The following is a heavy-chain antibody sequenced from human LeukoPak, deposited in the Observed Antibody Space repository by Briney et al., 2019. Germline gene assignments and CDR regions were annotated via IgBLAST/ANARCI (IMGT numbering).Heavy chain of an antibody. V-gene: IGHV4-39*01. CDR1: GGXIGSSSYY. J-gene: IGHJ4*02. D-gene: IGHD4-17*01. Sequence: SETLSLTCCVSGGXIGSSSYYWGWIRQPPGKGLEWIGSIYYSGSTYYNPSLKSRVTISVDTSKNQFSLKLSSVTAADTAVYYCARHESTVTTLDDWGQGTLVTVSS. CDR2: IYYSGST. CDR3: ARHESTVTTLDD.